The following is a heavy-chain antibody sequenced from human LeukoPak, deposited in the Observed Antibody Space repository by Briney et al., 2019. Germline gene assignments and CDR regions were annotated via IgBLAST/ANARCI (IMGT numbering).Heavy chain of an antibody. D-gene: IGHD2-8*01. J-gene: IGHJ5*02. CDR1: GYTFTTYG. V-gene: IGHV1-18*01. CDR3: ARDFLCTNAVCHDCFDP. Sequence: GASVTVTCKASGYTFTTYGISWVRQAPGQGHEWMGWIGTYNGDTNYAQKLQGRVTMTTDSSTTTAYMELRSLRSDDTAVYYCARDFLCTNAVCHDCFDPWGQGTLVTVSP. CDR2: IGTYNGDT.